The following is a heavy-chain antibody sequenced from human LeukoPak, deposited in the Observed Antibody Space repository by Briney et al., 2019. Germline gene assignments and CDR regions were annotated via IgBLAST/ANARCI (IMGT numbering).Heavy chain of an antibody. V-gene: IGHV3-21*01. D-gene: IGHD3-16*02. CDR1: GFTFSSYS. CDR2: ISSSSSYI. Sequence: GGSLRLSCAASGFTFSSYSMNWVRQAPGKGLEWVSSISSSSSYIYYADSVKGRFTISRDNAKNSLYLQMNSLRAEDMAVYYCASDYVWGSYRYGGPGYFDYWGQGTLVTVSS. J-gene: IGHJ4*02. CDR3: ASDYVWGSYRYGGPGYFDY.